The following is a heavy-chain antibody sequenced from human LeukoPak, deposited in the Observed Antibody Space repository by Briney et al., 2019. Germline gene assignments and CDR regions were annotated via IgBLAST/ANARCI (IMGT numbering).Heavy chain of an antibody. CDR1: GFTFSSYS. D-gene: IGHD2-2*02. V-gene: IGHV3-21*01. CDR2: ISSSSSYI. J-gene: IGHJ4*02. Sequence: NPGGSPRLSCAASGFTFSSYSMNWVRQAPGKGLEWVSSISSSSSYIYYADSVKGRFTISRDNAKNSLYLQMNSLRAEDTAVYYCARSRGMRYPSDYWGQGTLVTVSS. CDR3: ARSRGMRYPSDY.